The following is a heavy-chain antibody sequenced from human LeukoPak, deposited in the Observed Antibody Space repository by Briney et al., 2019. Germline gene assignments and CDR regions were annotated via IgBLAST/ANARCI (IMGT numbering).Heavy chain of an antibody. J-gene: IGHJ4*02. V-gene: IGHV1-2*02. CDR1: GYTFTGYC. CDR2: INPNSGGT. CDR3: ARASVGYCSGGSCYPGVY. Sequence: ASVKVSCKASGYTFTGYCMHWVRQAPGQGLEWMGWINPNSGGTNYAQKFQGRVTMTRDTSISTAYMELSRLRSDDTAVYYCARASVGYCSGGSCYPGVYWGQGTLVTVSS. D-gene: IGHD2-15*01.